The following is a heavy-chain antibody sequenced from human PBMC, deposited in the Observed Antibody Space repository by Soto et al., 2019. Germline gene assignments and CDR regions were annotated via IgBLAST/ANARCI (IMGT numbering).Heavy chain of an antibody. J-gene: IGHJ5*02. CDR1: GYSFTSYW. V-gene: IGHV5-51*01. Sequence: PGESLKISCKGSGYSFTSYWIGWVRQMPGKGLEWMGIIYPGDSDTRYSPSFQGQVTISADKSISTAYLQWSSLKASDTAMYYCAREVFYDILTGYANWFDPWGQGTLVTAPQ. CDR2: IYPGDSDT. D-gene: IGHD3-9*01. CDR3: AREVFYDILTGYANWFDP.